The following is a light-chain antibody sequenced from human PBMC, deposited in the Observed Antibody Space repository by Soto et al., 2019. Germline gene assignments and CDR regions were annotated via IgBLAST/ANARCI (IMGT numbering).Light chain of an antibody. CDR1: QSVDNY. CDR2: DAS. J-gene: IGKJ4*01. CDR3: QQHSNRLT. Sequence: EVVLTQSPATLSLSPGERATLSCRASQSVDNYLAWYQQKPGQAPRLLIFDASNRATGIPARFSGSGSGTDFTLTISSLVPEDFAVYYCQQHSNRLTFGGGTKVEI. V-gene: IGKV3-11*01.